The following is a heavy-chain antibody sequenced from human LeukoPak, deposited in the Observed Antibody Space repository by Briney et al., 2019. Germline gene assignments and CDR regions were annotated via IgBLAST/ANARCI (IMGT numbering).Heavy chain of an antibody. CDR1: GFTFSSYW. CDR2: INSDGSST. CDR3: ARSPYYYDSSGYLYYFDY. Sequence: GGSLRLSCAASGFTFSSYWMHWVRHAPGKGLVWVSRINSDGSSTSYADSVKGRFTISRDNAKNTLYLQMNSLRAEDTAVYYCARSPYYYDSSGYLYYFDYWGQGTLGTVSS. D-gene: IGHD3-22*01. J-gene: IGHJ4*02. V-gene: IGHV3-74*01.